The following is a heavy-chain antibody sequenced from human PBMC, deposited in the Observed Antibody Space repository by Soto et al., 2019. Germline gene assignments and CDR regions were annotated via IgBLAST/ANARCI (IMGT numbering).Heavy chain of an antibody. Sequence: GGSLRLSCAASGFTFSSYSMNWVRQAPGKGLEWVSFIISSSSYIYYADSVKGRFTISRDTAKNSLYLQMNSLRAEDTAVYYCARKPGYCSGGSCYSDAFDIWGQGTMVTVSS. V-gene: IGHV3-21*01. D-gene: IGHD2-15*01. J-gene: IGHJ3*02. CDR3: ARKPGYCSGGSCYSDAFDI. CDR1: GFTFSSYS. CDR2: IISSSSYI.